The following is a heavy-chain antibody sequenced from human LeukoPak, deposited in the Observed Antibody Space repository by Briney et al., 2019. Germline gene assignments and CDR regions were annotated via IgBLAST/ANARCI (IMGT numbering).Heavy chain of an antibody. V-gene: IGHV3-7*01. Sequence: GGSLRLSCAASGFTFSSYWMSWVRQAPGKGLEWVANIKQGGSEKYYVDSVKGRFTISRDNAKNSLYLQMNSLRAEDTAVYYCAGDSGSYSEDYFDYWGQGTLVTASS. D-gene: IGHD1-26*01. CDR3: AGDSGSYSEDYFDY. CDR2: IKQGGSEK. CDR1: GFTFSSYW. J-gene: IGHJ4*02.